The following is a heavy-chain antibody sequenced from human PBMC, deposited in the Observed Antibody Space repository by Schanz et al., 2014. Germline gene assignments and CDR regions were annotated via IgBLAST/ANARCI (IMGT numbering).Heavy chain of an antibody. J-gene: IGHJ6*02. Sequence: QVQLQESGPGLVKPSETLSLTCTVSGGSISSYYWNWIRQPPGRGLEWIGYVYYTGSTTYNPSLKSRVTISVVPSKRQFSLKLSSVTAADTAVYYCARENKDYDSILNKFFHYGLDLWGQGTTVTVSS. CDR2: VYYTGST. CDR1: GGSISSYY. CDR3: ARENKDYDSILNKFFHYGLDL. D-gene: IGHD3-3*02. V-gene: IGHV4-59*01.